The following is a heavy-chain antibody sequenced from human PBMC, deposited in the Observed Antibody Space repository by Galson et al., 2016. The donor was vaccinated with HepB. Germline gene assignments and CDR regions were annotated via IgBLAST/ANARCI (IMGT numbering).Heavy chain of an antibody. V-gene: IGHV3-48*02. J-gene: IGHJ6*02. D-gene: IGHD3-3*01. CDR2: IRSSSSTI. Sequence: SLRLSCAASGFTFSSYSMNWVRQAPGKELEWVSYIRSSSSTIYYADSVKGRFTISRDNAKNSLYLQMNSLRDEDTAVYYCARDRVSGDFWSGYYTGIGMDVWGQGTTVTVSS. CDR3: ARDRVSGDFWSGYYTGIGMDV. CDR1: GFTFSSYS.